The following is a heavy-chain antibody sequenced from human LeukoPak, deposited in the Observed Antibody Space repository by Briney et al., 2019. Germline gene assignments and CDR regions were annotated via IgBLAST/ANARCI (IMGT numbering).Heavy chain of an antibody. D-gene: IGHD3-10*01. CDR2: ISDGGGTT. CDR1: GFTFSTYA. J-gene: IGHJ4*02. V-gene: IGHV3-23*01. Sequence: GGSLRLSCAVSGFTFSTYAMSWVRQSPGKGLEWVSGISDGGGTTDYADSVKGRFTISRDNSKNTLNLQMNSLRAEDTAIYYCAKYSSGYFTPFDYWGQGTLVTVSS. CDR3: AKYSSGYFTPFDY.